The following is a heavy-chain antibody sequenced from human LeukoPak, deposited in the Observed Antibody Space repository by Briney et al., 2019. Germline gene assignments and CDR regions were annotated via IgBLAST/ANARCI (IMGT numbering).Heavy chain of an antibody. CDR3: VRDRVVPVAHTAMVTRPYYYYGMDV. D-gene: IGHD5-18*01. CDR1: GFTFSNYW. Sequence: PGGSLRLSCAASGFTFSNYWMNWVRQAPGKGLEWVANIRQDGSQKYYVDSVKGRFTISRDNAKNSLYLQMNSLRAEDTAVYYCVRDRVVPVAHTAMVTRPYYYYGMDVWGQGTTVTVSS. V-gene: IGHV3-7*01. CDR2: IRQDGSQK. J-gene: IGHJ6*02.